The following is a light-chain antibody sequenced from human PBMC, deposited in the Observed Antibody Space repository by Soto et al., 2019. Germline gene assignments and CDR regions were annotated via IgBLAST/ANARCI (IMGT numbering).Light chain of an antibody. CDR2: EVS. J-gene: IGLJ1*01. Sequence: QSVLTQPPSASGAPGQSVTISCTGTSSDVGGYNYVSWYQQHPGKAPKLMIYEVSKRPAGVPDRFSGSKSGNTASLTVSGLQAEDEADYSCSAYAGSNTLRVFGTGTKLTVL. CDR1: SSDVGGYNY. CDR3: SAYAGSNTLRV. V-gene: IGLV2-8*01.